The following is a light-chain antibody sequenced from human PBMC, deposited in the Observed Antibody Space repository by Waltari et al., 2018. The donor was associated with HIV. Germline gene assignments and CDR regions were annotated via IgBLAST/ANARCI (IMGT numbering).Light chain of an antibody. V-gene: IGKV4-1*01. CDR1: QSVLYSSNNKNY. Sequence: DIVMTQSPDSLAVSLGERATINCKSSQSVLYSSNNKNYLAWYQQKPGKPPKLLIYWASTRESGVPDRFSGSGSGTDFTLTISSLQAEDVAVYYCQQYYSTLLRTFGQGTKVEIK. CDR2: WAS. CDR3: QQYYSTLLRT. J-gene: IGKJ1*01.